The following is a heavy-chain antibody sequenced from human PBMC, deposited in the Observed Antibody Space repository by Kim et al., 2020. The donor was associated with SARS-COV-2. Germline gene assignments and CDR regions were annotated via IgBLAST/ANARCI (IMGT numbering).Heavy chain of an antibody. CDR2: IIPIFGTA. CDR1: GGTFSSYA. V-gene: IGHV1-69*13. J-gene: IGHJ6*02. D-gene: IGHD6-13*01. CDR3: ARDLSLAQAAAGTQEDPFRTYYDGMDV. Sequence: SVKVSCKASGGTFSSYAISWVRQAPGQGLEWMGGIIPIFGTANYAQKFQGRVTITADESTSTAYMELSSLRSEDTAVYYCARDLSLAQAAAGTQEDPFRTYYDGMDVWGQGTTVTVSS.